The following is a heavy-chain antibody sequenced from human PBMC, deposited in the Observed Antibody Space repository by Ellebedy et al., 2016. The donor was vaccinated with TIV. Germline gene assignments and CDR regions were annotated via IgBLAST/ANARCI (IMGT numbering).Heavy chain of an antibody. D-gene: IGHD2-15*01. CDR3: VRSRFVFTGRVDNWFDS. Sequence: SETLSLXXSVSGGSISSNTYYWGWIRQPPGKGLEWIGSMSYRGSSYYKSSLKSRVTISIDTSKKQFSLKLSSVTAADTAVYYCVRSRFVFTGRVDNWFDSWGQGTLVTVSS. J-gene: IGHJ5*01. CDR2: MSYRGSS. CDR1: GGSISSNTYY. V-gene: IGHV4-39*07.